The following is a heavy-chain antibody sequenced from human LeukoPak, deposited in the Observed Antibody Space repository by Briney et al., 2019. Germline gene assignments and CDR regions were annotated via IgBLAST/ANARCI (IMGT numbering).Heavy chain of an antibody. CDR3: ARAAYDSGSYIVNHDY. J-gene: IGHJ4*02. CDR1: GGSISSGDYY. V-gene: IGHV4-30-4*08. Sequence: TSQTLSLTCTVSGGSISSGDYYWSWIRQPPGKGLEWIGEINHSGSTNYRPSLKSRVTISVDTSKNQFSLKLSSVTAADTAVYYCARAAYDSGSYIVNHDYWGQGTLVTVSS. CDR2: INHSGST. D-gene: IGHD3-22*01.